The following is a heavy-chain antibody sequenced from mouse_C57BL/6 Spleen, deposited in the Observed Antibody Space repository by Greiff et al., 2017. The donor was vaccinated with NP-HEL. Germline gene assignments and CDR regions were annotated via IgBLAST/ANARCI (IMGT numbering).Heavy chain of an antibody. J-gene: IGHJ4*01. CDR2: INYDGSST. CDR1: GFTFSDYY. Sequence: VKLMASEGGLVQPGSSMKLSCTASGFTFSDYYMAWVRQVPEKGLEWVANINYDGSSTYYLDSLKSRFIISRDNAKNILYLQMSSLKSEDTATYYCARERGYYSNYVDAMDYWGQGTSVTVSS. CDR3: ARERGYYSNYVDAMDY. D-gene: IGHD2-5*01. V-gene: IGHV5-16*01.